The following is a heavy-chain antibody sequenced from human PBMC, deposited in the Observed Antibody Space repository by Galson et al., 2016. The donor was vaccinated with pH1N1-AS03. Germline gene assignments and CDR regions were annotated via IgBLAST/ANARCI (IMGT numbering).Heavy chain of an antibody. Sequence: ETLSLTCTVSGGSITFYYWAWIRQPPKKGLVWIGNSYSTGTNHYNPSLQSRVTMSVDKSRNQFSLKLNSLTAADTAVYYCAAYRYVDTYFDNWGQGTLVTVSS. CDR2: SYSTGTN. D-gene: IGHD5-18*01. V-gene: IGHV4-59*01. CDR3: AAYRYVDTYFDN. J-gene: IGHJ4*02. CDR1: GGSITFYY.